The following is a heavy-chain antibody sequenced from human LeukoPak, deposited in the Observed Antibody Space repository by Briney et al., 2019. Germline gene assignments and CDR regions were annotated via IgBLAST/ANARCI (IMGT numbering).Heavy chain of an antibody. CDR3: ARDRGYCSSTSCYRILYYYGMDV. D-gene: IGHD2-2*01. J-gene: IGHJ6*02. V-gene: IGHV3-11*01. CDR2: ISSSGSTI. Sequence: GGSLRLSCAASGFTFSDHYMSWIRQAPGKGLEWVSYISSSGSTIYYADSVKGRFTISRDNGKNSLYLQMNSLRAEDTAVYYCARDRGYCSSTSCYRILYYYGMDVWGQGTTVTVSS. CDR1: GFTFSDHY.